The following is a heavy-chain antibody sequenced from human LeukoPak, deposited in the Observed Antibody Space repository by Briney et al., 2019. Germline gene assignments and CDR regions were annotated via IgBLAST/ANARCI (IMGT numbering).Heavy chain of an antibody. CDR3: ARLSNLYCTNGVCSDY. D-gene: IGHD2-8*01. V-gene: IGHV4-4*07. Sequence: SETLSLTCAVSGYSISSGYYWGWIRQPAGKGLEWIGRIYTSGSTNYNPSPKSRVTMSVDTSKNQFSLKLSSVTAADTAVYYCARLSNLYCTNGVCSDYWGQGTLVTVSS. CDR2: IYTSGST. J-gene: IGHJ4*02. CDR1: GYSISSGYY.